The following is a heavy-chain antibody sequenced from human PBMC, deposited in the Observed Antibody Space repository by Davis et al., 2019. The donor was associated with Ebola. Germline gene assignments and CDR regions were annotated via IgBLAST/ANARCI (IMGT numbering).Heavy chain of an antibody. D-gene: IGHD6-6*01. CDR3: ASYTSSSTFHFDY. CDR1: VYSISSGYY. V-gene: IGHV4-38-2*01. CDR2: IYYSGST. Sequence: SETLSLTCAVSVYSISSGYYWGWIRQPPGKGLEWIGSIYYSGSTYYNPSLKSRVTISVDRSKNQFSLKLSSVTAADTAVYYCASYTSSSTFHFDYWGQGTLVTVSS. J-gene: IGHJ4*02.